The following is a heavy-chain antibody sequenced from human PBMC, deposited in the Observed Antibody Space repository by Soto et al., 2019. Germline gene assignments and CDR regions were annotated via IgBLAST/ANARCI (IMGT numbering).Heavy chain of an antibody. CDR3: AKGGMGRYYYDSSGRRNLFDP. Sequence: GESLRLSCAASGFTFRSHWMHWVRQAPGKGLVWVSRISVDGTSTSYADSVKGRFTISRDNAKNSLYLQMNSLRAEDTAVYYCAKGGMGRYYYDSSGRRNLFDPWGQGALVTVSA. V-gene: IGHV3-74*01. J-gene: IGHJ5*02. CDR1: GFTFRSHW. CDR2: ISVDGTST. D-gene: IGHD3-22*01.